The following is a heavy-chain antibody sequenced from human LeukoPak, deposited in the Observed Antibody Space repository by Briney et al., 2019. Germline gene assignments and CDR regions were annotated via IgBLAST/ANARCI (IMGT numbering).Heavy chain of an antibody. V-gene: IGHV3-21*01. D-gene: IGHD3-16*01. CDR1: GFTFSSYS. Sequence: GGSLRLSCAASGFTFSSYSMNWVRQAPGKGLEWVSSISSSSSYIYYADSVKGRFAISRDNAQKSLYLQMDSLRVDDTAVYYCARRGTFSTRYAFYWGQGTLVTVSS. CDR3: ARRGTFSTRYAFY. J-gene: IGHJ4*02. CDR2: ISSSSSYI.